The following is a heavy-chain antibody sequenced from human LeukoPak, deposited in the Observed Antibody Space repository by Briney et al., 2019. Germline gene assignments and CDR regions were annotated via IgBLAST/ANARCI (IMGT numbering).Heavy chain of an antibody. CDR1: GFTFSSYA. CDR3: AKDAYCSGGSCYPEFFQH. Sequence: QPGGSLRLPCAASGFTFSSYAMSWVRQAPGKGLEWVSAISGNGGSTYYADSVKGRFTISRENSKNTLYLQMNSLRGEDTAVYYCAKDAYCSGGSCYPEFFQHWGQGTLVTVSS. V-gene: IGHV3-23*01. J-gene: IGHJ1*01. CDR2: ISGNGGST. D-gene: IGHD2-15*01.